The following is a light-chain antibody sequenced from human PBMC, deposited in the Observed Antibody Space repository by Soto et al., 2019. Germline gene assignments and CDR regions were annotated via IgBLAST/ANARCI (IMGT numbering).Light chain of an antibody. Sequence: EIVLTPSPATLSMSPGERATLSCRASQSVSSYLAWYQQKPGQAPRLLIYDASNRATGIPARFSGSGSGTDFTLTISSLEPEDFAVYYCQQRSNLINFGQGTRLEIK. CDR3: QQRSNLIN. CDR2: DAS. J-gene: IGKJ5*01. CDR1: QSVSSY. V-gene: IGKV3-11*01.